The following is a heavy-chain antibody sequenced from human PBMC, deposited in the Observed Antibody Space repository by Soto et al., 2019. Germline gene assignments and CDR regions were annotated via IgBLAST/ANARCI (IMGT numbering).Heavy chain of an antibody. J-gene: IGHJ4*02. D-gene: IGHD1-26*01. CDR3: VREDILGARSFDY. V-gene: IGHV3-48*02. CDR1: GFIFGGYS. CDR2: ISSLSSPR. Sequence: VQLVESGGGLVKPGGSLRLSCAASGFIFGGYSMNWVRQAPGKGLEWISYISSLSSPRYYAESVEGRFIISRDNAKNSLYLQMNSLRDEDTAVYFCVREDILGARSFDYWGQGTRVTVSS.